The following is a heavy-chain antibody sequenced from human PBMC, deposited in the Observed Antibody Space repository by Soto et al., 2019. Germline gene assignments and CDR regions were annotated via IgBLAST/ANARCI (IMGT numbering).Heavy chain of an antibody. CDR2: IYYSGST. D-gene: IGHD4-17*01. Sequence: SETLSLTCTVSGGSISSYYWSWIRQPPGKGLEWIGYIYYSGSTNYNPSLKSRVTISVDTSKNQFSLKLSSVTAADTAVYDCAGSDYGDHHFDYWGQRTLVTVSS. CDR1: GGSISSYY. J-gene: IGHJ4*02. V-gene: IGHV4-59*01. CDR3: AGSDYGDHHFDY.